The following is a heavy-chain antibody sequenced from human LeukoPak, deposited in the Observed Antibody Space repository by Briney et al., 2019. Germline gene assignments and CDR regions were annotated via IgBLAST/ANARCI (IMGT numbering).Heavy chain of an antibody. CDR1: GGSISSGGYY. J-gene: IGHJ4*02. V-gene: IGHV4-31*03. CDR3: ARVLGRGYSAKDFDY. D-gene: IGHD5-12*01. CDR2: IYYSGST. Sequence: NPSETLSLTCTVSGGSISSGGYYWSWIRQHPGKGLEWIGYIYYSGSTYYNPSLKSRVTISVDTSKNQFSLKLSSVSAADTAVYYCARVLGRGYSAKDFDYWGQGTLVTVSS.